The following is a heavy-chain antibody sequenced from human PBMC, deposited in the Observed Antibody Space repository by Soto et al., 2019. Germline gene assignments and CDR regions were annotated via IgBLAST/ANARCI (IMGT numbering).Heavy chain of an antibody. CDR3: AISEGVGLPLYPYGMDV. D-gene: IGHD5-12*01. Sequence: ASVKVSCNASEYTFTDYYIHWVRQAPGQGLEWMGWINPNSGGTNYAQKFQGRVTTTRATSIGAAYMELSRLKSDETAVYYLAISEGVGLPLYPYGMDVWGQGTPVTVSS. CDR2: INPNSGGT. V-gene: IGHV1-2*02. CDR1: EYTFTDYY. J-gene: IGHJ6*02.